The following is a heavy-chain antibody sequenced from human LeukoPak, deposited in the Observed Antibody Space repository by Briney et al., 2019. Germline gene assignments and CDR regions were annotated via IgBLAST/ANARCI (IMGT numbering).Heavy chain of an antibody. V-gene: IGHV4-38-2*01. J-gene: IGHJ6*03. Sequence: SETLSLTCAVSGYSISSGYYWGWIRQPPGKGLEWIGSIYHSGSTYYNPSLKSRVTISVDTSKHQFSLKLSSVTAADTAVYYCARQTEYQLPYYYYYMDVWGKGTTVTVSS. D-gene: IGHD2-2*01. CDR2: IYHSGST. CDR3: ARQTEYQLPYYYYYMDV. CDR1: GYSISSGYY.